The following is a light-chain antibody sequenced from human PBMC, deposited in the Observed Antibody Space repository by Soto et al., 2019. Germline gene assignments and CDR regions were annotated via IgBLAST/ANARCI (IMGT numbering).Light chain of an antibody. V-gene: IGKV1-5*01. CDR3: QQLTSYFPLT. J-gene: IGKJ4*01. Sequence: DIQVTQSPPTLSASVGDRVTITCRASQTIRTWMAWYQQKPGKAPKLLVYDASASQSGVASRFSGSGSGTEFTLTISSLQPEDFATYYCQQLTSYFPLTFGGGTKVDIK. CDR1: QTIRTW. CDR2: DAS.